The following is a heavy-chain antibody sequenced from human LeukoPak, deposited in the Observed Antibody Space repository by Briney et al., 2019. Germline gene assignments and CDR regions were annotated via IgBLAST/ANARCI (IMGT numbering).Heavy chain of an antibody. CDR3: AREMLAAVAAQS. CDR1: GFTFSSYS. J-gene: IGHJ5*02. D-gene: IGHD6-19*01. CDR2: ITSSSSYI. V-gene: IGHV3-21*01. Sequence: PGGSLRLSCAASGFTFSSYSMNWVRQAPGKGLEWVSSITSSSSYIYYAGSVKGRFTISRDNAKNSLYLQMNSLRAEDTAVYYCAREMLAAVAAQSWGQGTLVTVSS.